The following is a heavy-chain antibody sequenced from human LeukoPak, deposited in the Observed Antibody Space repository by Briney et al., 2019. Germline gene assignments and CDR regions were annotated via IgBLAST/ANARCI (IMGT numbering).Heavy chain of an antibody. Sequence: GGSLRLSCAASGFTFSSYAMSWVRQAPVKGLEWVSAISGSGGSTYYADSVKGRFTISRDNSKNTLYLQMNSLRAEDTAVYYCAKDGAVTGTPDAFDIWGQGTMVTVSS. D-gene: IGHD6-19*01. V-gene: IGHV3-23*01. CDR2: ISGSGGST. J-gene: IGHJ3*02. CDR3: AKDGAVTGTPDAFDI. CDR1: GFTFSSYA.